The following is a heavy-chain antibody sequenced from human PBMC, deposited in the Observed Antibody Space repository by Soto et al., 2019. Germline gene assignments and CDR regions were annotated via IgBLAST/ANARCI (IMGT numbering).Heavy chain of an antibody. J-gene: IGHJ3*02. CDR3: ARAHYHESSGWSSAFDI. V-gene: IGHV1-3*01. CDR2: INAGNGNT. D-gene: IGHD3-22*01. CDR1: GYTFTSYA. Sequence: ASVKVSCKASGYTFTSYAMHWVRQAPGQRLEWMGWINAGNGNTKYSQKFQGRVTVTADKSTSTAYMELRSLRSEDTAMYYCARAHYHESSGWSSAFDIWGQGTMVT.